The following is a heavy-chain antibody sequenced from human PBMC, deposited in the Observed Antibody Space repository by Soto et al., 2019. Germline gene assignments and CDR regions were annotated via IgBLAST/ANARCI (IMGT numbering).Heavy chain of an antibody. V-gene: IGHV4-61*08. D-gene: IGHD3-10*01. Sequence: XXTLSLPFTVSGGSISSGGYYWNCIRQHPGKGLEWIGYIYYSGSTNYNPSLKSRVTISVDTSKNQFSLKLNSMTDADTAVYYCARHNYGSGSTYFDYWGQGTLVTVSS. J-gene: IGHJ4*02. CDR2: IYYSGST. CDR3: ARHNYGSGSTYFDY. CDR1: GGSISSGGYY.